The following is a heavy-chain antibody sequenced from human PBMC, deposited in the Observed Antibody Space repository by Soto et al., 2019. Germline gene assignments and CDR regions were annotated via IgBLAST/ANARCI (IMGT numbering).Heavy chain of an antibody. CDR1: GYTFTSYG. V-gene: IGHV1-18*01. CDR3: ARFMGPGPRLYYYSYRAV. D-gene: IGHD3-10*01. J-gene: IGHJ6*03. Sequence: GASVKVSCKASGYTFTSYGISWVRQAPGQGLEWMGWISAYNGNTNYAQKLQGRVTMTTDTSTSTAYMELRSLRSDDTAVYYCARFMGPGPRLYYYSYRAVGGKGPRVTFP. CDR2: ISAYNGNT.